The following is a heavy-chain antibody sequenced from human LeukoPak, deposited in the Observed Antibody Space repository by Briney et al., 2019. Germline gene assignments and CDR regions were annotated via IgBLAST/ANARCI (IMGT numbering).Heavy chain of an antibody. Sequence: ASVKVSCKASGYTFTSYGISWVRQAPGQGLEWMGWISAYNGNTNYAQKLQGRVTMTTDTSTSTAYMELRSLRADDTAVYYCAREGGYSSTLGNWFDPWGQGTLVTVSS. V-gene: IGHV1-18*01. J-gene: IGHJ5*02. D-gene: IGHD6-19*01. CDR1: GYTFTSYG. CDR2: ISAYNGNT. CDR3: AREGGYSSTLGNWFDP.